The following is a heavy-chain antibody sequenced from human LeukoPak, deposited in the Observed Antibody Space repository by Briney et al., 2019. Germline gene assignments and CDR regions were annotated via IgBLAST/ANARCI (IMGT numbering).Heavy chain of an antibody. CDR3: ARERVPITMVRGAITFDP. Sequence: SETLSLTCTVSGGSISSYYWSWIRQPAGKGLEWIGRIYTSGSTNYNPSLKSRVTMSVDTSKNQFSLKLSSVTAADTAVYYCARERVPITMVRGAITFDPWGQGTQVTVSS. J-gene: IGHJ5*02. CDR2: IYTSGST. D-gene: IGHD3-10*01. V-gene: IGHV4-4*07. CDR1: GGSISSYY.